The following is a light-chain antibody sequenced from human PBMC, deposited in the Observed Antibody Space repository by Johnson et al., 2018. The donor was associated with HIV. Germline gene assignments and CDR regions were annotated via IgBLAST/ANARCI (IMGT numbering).Light chain of an antibody. V-gene: IGLV1-51*01. CDR2: DNN. CDR3: GTWDSSLSYNYV. Sequence: QSVFTQPPSVSAAPGQKVTISCSGSSSNIGNNYVSWYQQLPGTAPKLLIYDNNKRPSGIPDRFSGSKSGTSATLGITGLRPGDEADYYCGTWDSSLSYNYVFGTGTKVTVL. J-gene: IGLJ1*01. CDR1: SSNIGNNY.